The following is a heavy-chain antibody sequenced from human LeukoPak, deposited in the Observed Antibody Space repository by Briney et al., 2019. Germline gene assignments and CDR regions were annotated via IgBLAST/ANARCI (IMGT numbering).Heavy chain of an antibody. CDR1: GFTFGASS. CDR2: ISDTSATI. Sequence: PGGSLRLSCAASGFTFGASSLNWVRQAPGKGMEWVSYISDTSATIYYYAESVRGRFTISRDNAKNSLFLQMNSLRAEDTALYYCARGYSRAAFDIWGQGTVVAVSS. V-gene: IGHV3-48*04. CDR3: ARGYSRAAFDI. D-gene: IGHD2-15*01. J-gene: IGHJ3*02.